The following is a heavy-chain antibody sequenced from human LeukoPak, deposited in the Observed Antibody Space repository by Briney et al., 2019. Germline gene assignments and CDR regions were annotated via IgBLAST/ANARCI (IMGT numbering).Heavy chain of an antibody. CDR2: IWYDGSNK. Sequence: GGSLRLSCAASGFTFSSYGMHWVRQAPGKGLEWVAVIWYDGSNKYYADSVKGRFTISRENAKNTLYLQMNRLRAEDTAVYYCAKTGYSSSSGDYYYYMDVWGKGTTVTVSS. V-gene: IGHV3-33*06. CDR1: GFTFSSYG. CDR3: AKTGYSSSSGDYYYYMDV. J-gene: IGHJ6*03. D-gene: IGHD6-6*01.